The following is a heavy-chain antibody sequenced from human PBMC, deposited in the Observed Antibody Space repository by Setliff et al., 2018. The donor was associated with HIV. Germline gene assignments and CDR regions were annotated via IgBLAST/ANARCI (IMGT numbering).Heavy chain of an antibody. V-gene: IGHV1-69*13. CDR1: GGTFNNYA. J-gene: IGHJ4*02. CDR2: IIPLFGTT. D-gene: IGHD3-10*01. Sequence: GPPVKVSCKASGGTFNNYAISWVRQAPGQGLEWVGGIIPLFGTTNYAQKFQGRVTITADESTNTAHMELNSLRSIDTAMYYCATVFYYNSESYSLDYWGQGMLVTVSS. CDR3: ATVFYYNSESYSLDY.